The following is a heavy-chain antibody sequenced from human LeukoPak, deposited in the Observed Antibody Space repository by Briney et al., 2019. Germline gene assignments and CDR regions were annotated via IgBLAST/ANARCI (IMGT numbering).Heavy chain of an antibody. CDR1: GFTFSSYG. Sequence: PGGSLRLSCAASGFTFSSYGMHWVRQAPGKGLEWVTYLRYDGTITYYADSVKGRFTISRDNSKNTLYLQMNILRSEDTAVYYCARGIGVGYSYGYDYWGQGTLVTVSS. CDR2: LRYDGTIT. D-gene: IGHD5-18*01. CDR3: ARGIGVGYSYGYDY. V-gene: IGHV3-30*02. J-gene: IGHJ4*02.